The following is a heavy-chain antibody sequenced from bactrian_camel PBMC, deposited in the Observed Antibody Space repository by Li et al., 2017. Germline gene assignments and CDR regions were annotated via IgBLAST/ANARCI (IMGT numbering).Heavy chain of an antibody. CDR3: AADYLCSPYGFGY. CDR1: GNHARVYS. D-gene: IGHD3*01. Sequence: HVQLVESGGASVRSGGSLRLSCVASGNHARVYSMGWFRQAPGKERGGVAAIDSDGSTSYADSVKGRFTISKDNAKNTLYLQMNSLKPEDTAMYYCAADYLCSPYGFGYWGQGTQ. CDR2: IDSDGST. V-gene: IGHV3S53*01. J-gene: IGHJ6*01.